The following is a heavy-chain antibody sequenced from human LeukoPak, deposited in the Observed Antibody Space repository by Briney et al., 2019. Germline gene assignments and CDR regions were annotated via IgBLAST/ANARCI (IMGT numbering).Heavy chain of an antibody. Sequence: KDGESLKISCKGFGYSFTTYWIGWVRQMPGKGLEWMGIIYPGDSDTRYSPSFQGQVTISVDKSISTAYLQWSSLKASDTAMYYCARISGDLRFVNWFDPWGQGTLVTVSS. D-gene: IGHD3-10*01. CDR1: GYSFTTYW. CDR2: IYPGDSDT. CDR3: ARISGDLRFVNWFDP. J-gene: IGHJ5*02. V-gene: IGHV5-51*01.